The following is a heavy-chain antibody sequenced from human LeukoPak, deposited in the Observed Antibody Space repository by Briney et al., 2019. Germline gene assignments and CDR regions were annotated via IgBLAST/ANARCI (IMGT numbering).Heavy chain of an antibody. CDR1: GGSISTYY. J-gene: IGHJ4*02. Sequence: PWETLSLTCTVSGGSISTYYWSWIRQPPGKGLEWIGYVYYSGTTSYNPSLKSRVAISIDTSKKQFSLKLSSVTAADTAVYYCAREVVAAAGVDYWGQGTLVTVSS. V-gene: IGHV4-59*12. CDR3: AREVVAAAGVDY. CDR2: VYYSGTT. D-gene: IGHD6-13*01.